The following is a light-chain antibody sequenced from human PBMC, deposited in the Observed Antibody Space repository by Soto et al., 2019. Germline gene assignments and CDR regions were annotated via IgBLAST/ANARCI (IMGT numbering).Light chain of an antibody. CDR1: SSDVGSYNY. Sequence: QSALTQPRSVSGSPGQSVTISCIGTSSDVGSYNYVSWYQQHPGKAPKLIIYDVINRPSAVPDRFSGSRSGNSASLTISGLQADDEADYYCCSYAGNSTSVFGTGTKLTVL. V-gene: IGLV2-11*01. CDR2: DVI. J-gene: IGLJ1*01. CDR3: CSYAGNSTSV.